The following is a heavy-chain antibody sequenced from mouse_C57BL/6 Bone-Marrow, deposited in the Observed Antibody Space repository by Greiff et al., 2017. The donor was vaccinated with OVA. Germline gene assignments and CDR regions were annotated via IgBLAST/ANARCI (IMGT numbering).Heavy chain of an antibody. CDR3: ARDLYYNGSKGGYYFGY. Sequence: VQLQQPGAELVKPGASVKLSCKASGYTFTSYWMHWVKQRPGQGLEWIGMIHPNSGSTNYNEKFKGKATLTVDKSSSTAYMQLSSLTSEDSAVYYCARDLYYNGSKGGYYFGYWGTGATLTVSS. CDR2: IHPNSGST. CDR1: GYTFTSYW. J-gene: IGHJ2*01. V-gene: IGHV1-64*01. D-gene: IGHD1-1*01.